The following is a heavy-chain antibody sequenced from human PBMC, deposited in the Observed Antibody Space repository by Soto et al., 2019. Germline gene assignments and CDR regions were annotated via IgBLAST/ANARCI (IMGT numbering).Heavy chain of an antibody. CDR2: IYHSGST. CDR3: VRARLLYYYGLDV. V-gene: IGHV4-4*02. CDR1: GDAISSNSW. Sequence: SETLSLTCAVSGDAISSNSWWNWVRQPPGKGLEWIGEIYHSGSTNYNPSLKSRVTISVDKSMTQFSLTLSSVTAADTAVYYCVRARLLYYYGLDVWGQGTTVTVSS. J-gene: IGHJ6*02.